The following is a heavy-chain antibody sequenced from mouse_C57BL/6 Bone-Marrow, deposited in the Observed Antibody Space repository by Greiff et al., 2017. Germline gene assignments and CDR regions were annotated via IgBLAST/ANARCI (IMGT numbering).Heavy chain of an antibody. Sequence: QVHVTQPGAELVQPGASVKLSCKASGYTFTSYWMHWVKQRPGRGLEWIGRIDPNSGGTKSNEKFKRKATLTVDKPSSTAYMQLSSLTSEDSAVYYCARGTTVVAGYYFDYWGQGTTLTVSS. D-gene: IGHD1-1*01. J-gene: IGHJ2*01. V-gene: IGHV1-72*01. CDR1: GYTFTSYW. CDR2: IDPNSGGT. CDR3: ARGTTVVAGYYFDY.